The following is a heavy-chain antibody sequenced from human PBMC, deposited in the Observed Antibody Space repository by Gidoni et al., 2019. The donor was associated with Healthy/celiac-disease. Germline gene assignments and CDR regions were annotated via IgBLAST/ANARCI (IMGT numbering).Heavy chain of an antibody. J-gene: IGHJ4*02. D-gene: IGHD3-22*01. CDR2: IKQDGSEK. Sequence: EVQLVESGGGLVQPGGSLRLSCAASGFTFSSYWMGWVRQAPGKGLEWVANIKQDGSEKYYVDSVKGRFTISRDNAKNSLYLQMNSLRAEDTAVYYCARVLRGIYDSSGYFDYWGQGTLVTVSS. CDR1: GFTFSSYW. V-gene: IGHV3-7*03. CDR3: ARVLRGIYDSSGYFDY.